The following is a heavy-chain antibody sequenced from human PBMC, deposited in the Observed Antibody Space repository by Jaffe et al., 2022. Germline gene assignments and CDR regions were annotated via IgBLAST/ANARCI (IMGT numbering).Heavy chain of an antibody. CDR3: ASGRTYYDYIWGSYRTYYMDV. CDR1: GGTFSSYA. J-gene: IGHJ6*03. V-gene: IGHV1-69*01. Sequence: QVQLVQSGAEVKKPGSSVKVSCKASGGTFSSYAISWVRQAPGQGLEWMGGIIPIFGTANYAQKFQGRVTITADESTSTAYMELSSLRSEDTAVYYCASGRTYYDYIWGSYRTYYMDVWGKGTTVTVSS. CDR2: IIPIFGTA. D-gene: IGHD3-16*02.